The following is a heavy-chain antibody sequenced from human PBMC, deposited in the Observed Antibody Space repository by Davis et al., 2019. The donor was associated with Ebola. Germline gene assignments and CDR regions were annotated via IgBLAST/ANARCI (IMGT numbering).Heavy chain of an antibody. CDR1: GHTFTGYY. J-gene: IGHJ4*02. CDR3: AREGCSSTSCWDY. D-gene: IGHD2-2*01. Sequence: ASVKVSCKASGHTFTGYYMHWVRQAPGQGLEWMGWINPNSGGTNYAQKLQGRVTMTTDTSTSTAYMELRSLRSDDTAVYYCAREGCSSTSCWDYWGQGTLVTVSS. CDR2: INPNSGGT. V-gene: IGHV1-2*02.